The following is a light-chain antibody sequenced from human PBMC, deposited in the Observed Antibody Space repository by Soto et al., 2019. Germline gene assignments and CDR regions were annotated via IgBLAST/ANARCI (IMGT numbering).Light chain of an antibody. J-gene: IGLJ1*01. V-gene: IGLV1-36*01. Sequence: QSVLTQPPSVSEAPRQRVSISCSGSSSNIGNHAVNWYQQLPGKAPKLLIYYDDLLPSGVSDRFSGSKSGASASLAISGLQSEDEADYYCAAWDDSLSGYYVFGTGTKVTVL. CDR1: SSNIGNHA. CDR3: AAWDDSLSGYYV. CDR2: YDD.